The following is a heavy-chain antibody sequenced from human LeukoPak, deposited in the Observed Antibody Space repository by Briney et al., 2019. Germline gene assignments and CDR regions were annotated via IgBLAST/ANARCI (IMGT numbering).Heavy chain of an antibody. Sequence: ASVKVSCKASGYTFTGYYMHWVRQAPGQGLEWMGRINPNSGGTNYAQKFQGRVTMTRDTSISTAYMELSRLRYDDTAVYYCAREAYYDFWSGYYTNYYYGMDVWGQGTTVTVSS. D-gene: IGHD3-3*01. CDR3: AREAYYDFWSGYYTNYYYGMDV. J-gene: IGHJ6*02. CDR2: INPNSGGT. CDR1: GYTFTGYY. V-gene: IGHV1-2*06.